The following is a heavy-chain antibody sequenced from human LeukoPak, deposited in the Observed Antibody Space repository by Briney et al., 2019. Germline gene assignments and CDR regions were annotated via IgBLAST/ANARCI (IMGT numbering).Heavy chain of an antibody. D-gene: IGHD6-13*01. CDR3: AKDGTHSSNWYPDY. V-gene: IGHV3-30*18. CDR2: ISFDGRNQ. J-gene: IGHJ4*02. CDR1: GFPFSTYG. Sequence: GGSLRLSCAASGFPFSTYGMHWVRQAPGEGLEWVAVISFDGRNQYYSDSVKGRFTISRDNSYNTLYLQMNSLRPEDTAMYHCAKDGTHSSNWYPDYWGQGTLVTVSS.